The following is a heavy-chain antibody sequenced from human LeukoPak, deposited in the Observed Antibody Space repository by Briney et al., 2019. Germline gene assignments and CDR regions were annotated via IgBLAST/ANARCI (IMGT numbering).Heavy chain of an antibody. D-gene: IGHD6-19*01. CDR3: ATGAGWYRH. Sequence: PSETLSHTCTVSGGSISSDYWSWLRQPPGEGLEWIAYINNNGRTNYNPSLKSRVTISMDTSKNQFSLKVTSVTAADTAVYYCATGAGWYRHWGQGTLVTVSS. CDR2: INNNGRT. J-gene: IGHJ4*02. CDR1: GGSISSDY. V-gene: IGHV4-59*01.